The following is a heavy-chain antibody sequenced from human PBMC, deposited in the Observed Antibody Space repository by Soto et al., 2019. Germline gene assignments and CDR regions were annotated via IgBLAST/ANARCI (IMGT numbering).Heavy chain of an antibody. D-gene: IGHD1-20*01. CDR3: ARAHTITDAFDI. Sequence: SVKVSCKASGGTFSSYAISWVRQAPGQGLEWMGGIIPIFGTANCAQKFQGRVTITANKSTSTAYMELSSLRSEDTAVYYCARAHTITDAFDIWGQGTMVTVSS. CDR1: GGTFSSYA. V-gene: IGHV1-69*06. CDR2: IIPIFGTA. J-gene: IGHJ3*02.